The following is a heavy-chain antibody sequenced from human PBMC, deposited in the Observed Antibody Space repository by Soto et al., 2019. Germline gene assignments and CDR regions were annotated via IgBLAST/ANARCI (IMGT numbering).Heavy chain of an antibody. Sequence: PGGSLRLSCAASGFTFSSYGMHWVRQAPGKGLEWVAVISYDGSNKYYADSVKGRFTISRDNSKNTLYLQMNSLRAEDTAVYYCAKEGHYYGSGSYYNTESNYYYYYGMDVWGQGTTVTVSS. D-gene: IGHD3-10*01. J-gene: IGHJ6*02. CDR2: ISYDGSNK. CDR3: AKEGHYYGSGSYYNTESNYYYYYGMDV. V-gene: IGHV3-30*18. CDR1: GFTFSSYG.